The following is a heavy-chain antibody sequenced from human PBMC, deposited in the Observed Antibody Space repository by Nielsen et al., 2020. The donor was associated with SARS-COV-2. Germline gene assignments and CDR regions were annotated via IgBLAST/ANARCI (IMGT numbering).Heavy chain of an antibody. D-gene: IGHD6-6*01. V-gene: IGHV4-59*01. CDR3: ARGQLVLAYYYYYYIDV. J-gene: IGHJ6*03. Sequence: SETLSLTCAVYGGSFSSYYWSWIRQPPGKGLEWIGYIYYSGSTNYNPSLKSRVTISVDTSKNQFSLKLSSVTAADTAVYYCARGQLVLAYYYYYYIDVWGKGTTVTVSS. CDR2: IYYSGST. CDR1: GGSFSSYY.